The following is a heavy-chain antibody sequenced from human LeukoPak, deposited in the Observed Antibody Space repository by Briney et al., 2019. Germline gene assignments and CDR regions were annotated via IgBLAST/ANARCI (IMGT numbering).Heavy chain of an antibody. V-gene: IGHV1-2*02. CDR2: INPNSGGT. Sequence: ASVKVSCKASGYTFTGYYMHWVRQAPGRGLEWMGWINPNSGGTNYAQKFQGRVTMTRDTSISTAYMELSRLRSDDTAVYYCARGSLRYRYGMDVWGQGTTVTVSS. D-gene: IGHD3-9*01. CDR3: ARGSLRYRYGMDV. J-gene: IGHJ6*02. CDR1: GYTFTGYY.